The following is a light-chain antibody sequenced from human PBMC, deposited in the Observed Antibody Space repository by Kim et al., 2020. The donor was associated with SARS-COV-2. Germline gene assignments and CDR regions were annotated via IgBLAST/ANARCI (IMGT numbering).Light chain of an antibody. CDR3: QVWDSSSAL. V-gene: IGLV3-21*04. J-gene: IGLJ2*01. CDR2: YDS. Sequence: SYELTQPPSVSVAPGKTARITCGGNNIGSKSVHWYQQKPGQAPVLVIYYDSDRPSGIPERFSGSNSGNTATLTISRVEAGDEADYYCQVWDSSSALFGGGTQLTVL. CDR1: NIGSKS.